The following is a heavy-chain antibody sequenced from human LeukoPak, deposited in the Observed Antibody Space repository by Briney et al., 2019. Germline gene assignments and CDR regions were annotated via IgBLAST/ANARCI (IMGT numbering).Heavy chain of an antibody. Sequence: SETLSLTCTVSGGSISSYYWNWIRQPPGKGLEWIGYIFYSGSTNYNPSLKSRVTISVDTSKNQFSLKLSSVIAADTAVYYCARGRLTTGGWFDPWGQGTLVTVSS. V-gene: IGHV4-59*08. CDR1: GGSISSYY. CDR3: ARGRLTTGGWFDP. D-gene: IGHD3-9*01. J-gene: IGHJ5*02. CDR2: IFYSGST.